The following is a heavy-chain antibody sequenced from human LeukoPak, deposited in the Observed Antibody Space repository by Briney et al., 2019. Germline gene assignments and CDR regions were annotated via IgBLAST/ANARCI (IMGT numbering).Heavy chain of an antibody. V-gene: IGHV3-66*01. CDR2: IYSGGST. D-gene: IGHD6-13*01. Sequence: PGGSLRLSCAASGFTVSSNYMSWVRQAPGKGLEWVSVIYSGGSTYYADSVKGRFTISRDNSKNTLYLQMNSLRAEDTAVYYCARELEKAYSSSWYVPLGYWGQGTLVTVSS. J-gene: IGHJ4*02. CDR1: GFTVSSNY. CDR3: ARELEKAYSSSWYVPLGY.